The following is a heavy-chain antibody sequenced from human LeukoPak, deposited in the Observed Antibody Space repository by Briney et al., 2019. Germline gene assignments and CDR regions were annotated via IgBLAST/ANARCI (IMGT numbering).Heavy chain of an antibody. CDR3: AREPLSSSWPPDY. J-gene: IGHJ4*02. CDR2: IIPIFGTA. CDR1: GGTFISYA. Sequence: ASVKVSCKASGGTFISYAISWVRQAPGRGLEWMGGIIPIFGTANYAQKFQGRVTITADESTSTAYMELSSLRSEDTAVYYCAREPLSSSWPPDYWGQETLVTVSS. V-gene: IGHV1-69*13. D-gene: IGHD6-13*01.